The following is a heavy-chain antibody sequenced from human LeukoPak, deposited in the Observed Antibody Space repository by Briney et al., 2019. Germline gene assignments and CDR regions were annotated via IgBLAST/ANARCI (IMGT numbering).Heavy chain of an antibody. CDR3: ARQLGRGWWAFGI. CDR1: GGSISSSSYY. CDR2: IYYSGNT. D-gene: IGHD6-19*01. Sequence: SETLSLTCTVSGGSISSSSYYWGWIRQSPGKGLEWIGSIYYSGNTYYNSSLKSRVTISVDTSKNQFSLKLSSVTAADTAVYHCARQLGRGWWAFGIWGQGTMVTVSS. J-gene: IGHJ3*02. V-gene: IGHV4-39*01.